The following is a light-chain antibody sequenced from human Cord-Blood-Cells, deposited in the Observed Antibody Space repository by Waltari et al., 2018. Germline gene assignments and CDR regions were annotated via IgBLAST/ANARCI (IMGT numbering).Light chain of an antibody. J-gene: IGKJ1*01. CDR3: QQYNSYSRT. V-gene: IGKV1-5*03. CDR2: KAS. CDR1: QSISSW. Sequence: DIQMTQSPSTRSASVGDRVPITFRASQSISSWLAWYQQKPGKAPKLLIYKASSLESGVPSRFSGSGSGTEFTLTISSLQPDDFATYYCQQYNSYSRTFGQGTKVEIK.